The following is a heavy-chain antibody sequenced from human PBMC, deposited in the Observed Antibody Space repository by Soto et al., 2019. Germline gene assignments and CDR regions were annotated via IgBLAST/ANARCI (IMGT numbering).Heavy chain of an antibody. CDR3: ARDIVVVPAAKGGMDV. Sequence: SETLSLTCTVSGVSVSSGSYYWSWIRQPPGKGLEWIGYIYYSGSTNYNPSLKSRATISVDTAKNQFSLKLSSVTAADTAVYYCARDIVVVPAAKGGMDVWGQGTTVTVSS. CDR2: IYYSGST. J-gene: IGHJ6*02. V-gene: IGHV4-61*01. D-gene: IGHD2-2*01. CDR1: GVSVSSGSYY.